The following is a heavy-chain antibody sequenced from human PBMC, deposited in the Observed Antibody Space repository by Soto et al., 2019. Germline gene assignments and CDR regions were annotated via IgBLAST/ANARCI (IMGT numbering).Heavy chain of an antibody. CDR2: ISGSGGST. CDR1: GFTFSSYA. Sequence: GGSLRLSCAASGFTFSSYAMSWVRQAPGKGLEWVSAISGSGGSTYYADSVKGRFTISRDNSKNTLYLQMNSLRAEDTAVYYCAKDIGGNHVPNYFDYWGQENLLTVSS. D-gene: IGHD4-4*01. V-gene: IGHV3-23*01. CDR3: AKDIGGNHVPNYFDY. J-gene: IGHJ4*02.